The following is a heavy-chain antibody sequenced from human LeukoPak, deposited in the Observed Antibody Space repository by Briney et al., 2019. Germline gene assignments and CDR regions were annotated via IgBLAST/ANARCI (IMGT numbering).Heavy chain of an antibody. CDR3: AREGTAVAGTSFRFWHFQH. V-gene: IGHV3-48*04. Sequence: GGSLRLSCAASGFTFSSYSMNWVRQAPGEGLEWVSYISSSSSTIYYADSVKGRFTISRDNAKNSLYLQMNSLRAEDTAVYYCAREGTAVAGTSFRFWHFQHWGQGTLVTVSS. J-gene: IGHJ1*01. CDR1: GFTFSSYS. CDR2: ISSSSSTI. D-gene: IGHD6-19*01.